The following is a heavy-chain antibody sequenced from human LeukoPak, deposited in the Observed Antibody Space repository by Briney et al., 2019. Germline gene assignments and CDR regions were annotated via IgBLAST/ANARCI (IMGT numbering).Heavy chain of an antibody. Sequence: NPSETLSLTCAVYGGSFSGYYWSWIRQPPGKGLEWIGEINHSGSTNYNPSLKSRVTMSVDTSKNQFSLKLSSVTAADTAVYYCARGNDYSNTYFDYWGQGTLVTVSS. D-gene: IGHD4-11*01. V-gene: IGHV4-34*01. CDR3: ARGNDYSNTYFDY. J-gene: IGHJ4*02. CDR1: GGSFSGYY. CDR2: INHSGST.